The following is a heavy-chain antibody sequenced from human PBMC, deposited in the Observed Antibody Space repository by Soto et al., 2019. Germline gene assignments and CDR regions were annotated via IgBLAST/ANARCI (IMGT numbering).Heavy chain of an antibody. V-gene: IGHV3-7*01. J-gene: IGHJ3*01. CDR2: IKEDGSPK. D-gene: IGHD2-8*01. CDR3: ARDGRYCTSSDCRGAAFDV. CDR1: GFSFSSHW. Sequence: EVQLVESGGGLVQPGGSLRLSCAASGFSFSSHWMTWVRQTPGKGLVWVANIKEDGSPKYYVDSLKGRFTILRANANNSLSLQMNSLRVAPTAVYYCARDGRYCTSSDCRGAAFDVWGQGKVVTVSS.